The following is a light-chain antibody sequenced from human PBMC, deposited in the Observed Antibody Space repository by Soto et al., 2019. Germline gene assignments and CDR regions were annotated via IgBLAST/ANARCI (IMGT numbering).Light chain of an antibody. Sequence: EIVLRQSPATLSLSPGERATLSCRASQSVSSHLAWYQQKPGQAPRLLIYDASNRATGIPARFSGSGSGTDFTLTISSLEPEDFAFYYCQQRSNWPLTFGGGTKVDIK. V-gene: IGKV3-11*01. CDR3: QQRSNWPLT. CDR1: QSVSSH. J-gene: IGKJ4*01. CDR2: DAS.